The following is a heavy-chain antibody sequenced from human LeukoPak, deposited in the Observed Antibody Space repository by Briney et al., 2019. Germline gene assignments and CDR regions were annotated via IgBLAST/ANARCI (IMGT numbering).Heavy chain of an antibody. J-gene: IGHJ3*02. CDR1: GFAVSSNY. Sequence: GGSLRLSCAASGFAVSSNYMSWVRQAPGKGLEWVANIKRDGSEKFQVDSAKGRFTISRDNAKNSLYLEMNSLRAEDTAVYYCARGGWDFDWLKGAFDIWGQGTMVTVSS. CDR3: ARGGWDFDWLKGAFDI. D-gene: IGHD3-9*01. V-gene: IGHV3-7*04. CDR2: IKRDGSEK.